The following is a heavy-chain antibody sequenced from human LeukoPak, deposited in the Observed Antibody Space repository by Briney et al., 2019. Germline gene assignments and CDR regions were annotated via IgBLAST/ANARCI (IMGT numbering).Heavy chain of an antibody. CDR1: GFTFSSYW. Sequence: PGGSLRLSCAAAGFTFSSYWKHWVRQAPGKGLVWVSRINSDGSSTSYADSVKGRFTISRDNAKNTLYLQMNSLRAEDTAVYHCARDVSRYGGRYYYGMDGWGQGTTVTVSS. D-gene: IGHD4-23*01. CDR2: INSDGSST. CDR3: ARDVSRYGGRYYYGMDG. V-gene: IGHV3-74*01. J-gene: IGHJ6*02.